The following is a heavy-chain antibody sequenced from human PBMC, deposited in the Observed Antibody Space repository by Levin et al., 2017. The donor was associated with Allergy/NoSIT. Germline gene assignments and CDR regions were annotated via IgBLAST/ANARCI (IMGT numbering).Heavy chain of an antibody. V-gene: IGHV3-30*18. J-gene: IGHJ6*02. CDR3: AKDRGEYYYYNGMDV. CDR2: ISYDGSDK. CDR1: GFTFSHYG. D-gene: IGHD2/OR15-2a*01. Sequence: PGGSLRLSCAASGFTFSHYGMHWVRQPLGGGLEWVAVISYDGSDKYYADSVKGRFTISRDNSKNTLYLQMNSLRTEDTAAYFCAKDRGEYYYYNGMDVWGQGTTVTVS.